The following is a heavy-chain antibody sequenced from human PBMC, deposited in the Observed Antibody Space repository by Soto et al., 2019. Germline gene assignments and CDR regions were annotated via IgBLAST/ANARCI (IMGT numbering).Heavy chain of an antibody. CDR1: GGTFSSYA. CDR3: ASGVVSTKTLYYLCYGMDD. CDR2: ISPIFGRA. V-gene: IGHV1-69*13. J-gene: IGHJ6*02. D-gene: IGHD2-8*02. Sequence: GASVKVSCKASGGTFSSYAISWVRQAPGQGLEWMGGISPIFGRANYAQKFQGRVTITADESTSTAYMELSSLTSEDTAVYYCASGVVSTKTLYYLCYGMDDWGQGTTVTVSS.